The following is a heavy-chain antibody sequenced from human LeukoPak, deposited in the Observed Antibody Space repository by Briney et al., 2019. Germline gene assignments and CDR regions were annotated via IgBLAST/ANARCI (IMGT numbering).Heavy chain of an antibody. V-gene: IGHV1-3*01. Sequence: GASVKVSCKASGYTFTSYAMHWVRQAPGQRLEWMGWINAGNGNTKYSQKFQGRVTITRDTPASTAYMELSSLRSEDTAVYYCARDRDGPYYFDYWGQGTLVTVSS. CDR1: GYTFTSYA. CDR3: ARDRDGPYYFDY. J-gene: IGHJ4*02. CDR2: INAGNGNT. D-gene: IGHD5-24*01.